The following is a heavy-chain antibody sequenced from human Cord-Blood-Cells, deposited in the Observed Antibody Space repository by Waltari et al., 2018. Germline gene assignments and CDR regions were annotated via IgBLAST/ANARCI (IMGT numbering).Heavy chain of an antibody. CDR2: ISYDGSNK. J-gene: IGHJ3*02. CDR1: GFTFSSYA. V-gene: IGHV3-30-3*01. Sequence: QVQLVESGGGVVQPGRSLRLSCAASGFTFSSYAMHWVRQAPGKGLEWVVVISYDGSNKYYADSVKGRFTISRDNSKNTLYLQMNSLRAEDTAVYYCARDNWGLGAFDIWGQGTMVTVSS. D-gene: IGHD7-27*01. CDR3: ARDNWGLGAFDI.